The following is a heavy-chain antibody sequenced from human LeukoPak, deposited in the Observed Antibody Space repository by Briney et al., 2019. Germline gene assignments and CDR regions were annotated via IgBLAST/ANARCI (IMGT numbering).Heavy chain of an antibody. CDR3: TRYCSGGSCSIWGY. V-gene: IGHV3-49*04. D-gene: IGHD2-15*01. CDR1: GFTFGDYA. Sequence: GGSLRLSCTASGFTFGDYAMSWVRQAPGKGLEWVGFIRSKAYGGTTEYAASVKGGFTISRDDSKSIAYLQMNSLKTEDTAVYYCTRYCSGGSCSIWGYWGQGTLVTVSS. CDR2: IRSKAYGGTT. J-gene: IGHJ4*02.